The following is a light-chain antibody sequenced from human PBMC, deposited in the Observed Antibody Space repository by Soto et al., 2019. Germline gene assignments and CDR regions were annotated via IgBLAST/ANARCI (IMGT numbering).Light chain of an antibody. CDR1: QSVNNF. J-gene: IGKJ2*01. CDR3: QQRSNWPPRT. Sequence: EIVLTQSPATLTLSPGERATLSCRASQSVNNFLACYQQKPGQAPRLHIYDASKRATSIPARFSGSGSGTDFTLTISSLEPEDFAIYYCQQRSNWPPRTFGQGTKVEIK. CDR2: DAS. V-gene: IGKV3-11*01.